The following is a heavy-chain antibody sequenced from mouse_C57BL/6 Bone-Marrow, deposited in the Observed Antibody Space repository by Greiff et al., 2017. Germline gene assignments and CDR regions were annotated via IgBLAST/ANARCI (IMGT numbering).Heavy chain of an antibody. CDR3: ASYGYDKTWFAY. Sequence: DVKLVESGGDLVKPGGSLTLSCAASGFTFSSYGMSWVRQTPDKRLEWVATISSGGSYTYYPDSVKGRFTISRDNAKNTLYLQMSSLKSEDTAMYYCASYGYDKTWFAYWGKGTLVTVSA. V-gene: IGHV5-6*02. J-gene: IGHJ3*01. CDR2: ISSGGSYT. CDR1: GFTFSSYG. D-gene: IGHD2-2*01.